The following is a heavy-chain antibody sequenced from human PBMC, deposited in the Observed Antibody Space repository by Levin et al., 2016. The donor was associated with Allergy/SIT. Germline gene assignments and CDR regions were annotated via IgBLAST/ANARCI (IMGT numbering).Heavy chain of an antibody. CDR1: GYSFATYW. J-gene: IGHJ4*02. CDR2: IYPGDSGT. Sequence: KVSCKGSGYSFATYWIGWVRQMPGKGLEWMGIIYPGDSGTRYSPSFQGQVTISADKSINTAYLQWSNLKASDTAIYYCARQIYSDSSSWWPSPFDYWGQGTLVTVSS. V-gene: IGHV5-51*01. D-gene: IGHD6-13*01. CDR3: ARQIYSDSSSWWPSPFDY.